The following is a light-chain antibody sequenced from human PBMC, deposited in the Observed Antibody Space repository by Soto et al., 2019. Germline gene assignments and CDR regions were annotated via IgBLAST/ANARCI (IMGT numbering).Light chain of an antibody. Sequence: QSVLTQPPSVSGAPGQRVTISCTGSNSNIGAGYDVHWYQQLPGTAPKLLIYYNNIRPSGVPDRFSGSKSGTSASLAITGLQAEDEADYYCSSYTSSSTWVFGGGTKLTVL. CDR1: NSNIGAGYD. V-gene: IGLV1-40*01. CDR3: SSYTSSSTWV. J-gene: IGLJ3*02. CDR2: YNN.